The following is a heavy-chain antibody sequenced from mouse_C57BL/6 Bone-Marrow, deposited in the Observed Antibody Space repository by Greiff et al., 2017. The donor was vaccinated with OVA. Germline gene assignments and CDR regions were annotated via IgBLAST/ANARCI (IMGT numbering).Heavy chain of an antibody. V-gene: IGHV1-59*01. CDR3: ARGYGSSYDYYAMDY. J-gene: IGHJ4*01. Sequence: QVQLQQPGAELVRPGTSVKLSCKASGYTFTSYWMHWVKQRPGQGLEWIGGIDPSDSYTNYNQKFKGKATLTVDTSSSTAYMQLSSLTSEDSAVYYCARGYGSSYDYYAMDYWGQGTSVTVSS. CDR1: GYTFTSYW. CDR2: IDPSDSYT. D-gene: IGHD1-1*01.